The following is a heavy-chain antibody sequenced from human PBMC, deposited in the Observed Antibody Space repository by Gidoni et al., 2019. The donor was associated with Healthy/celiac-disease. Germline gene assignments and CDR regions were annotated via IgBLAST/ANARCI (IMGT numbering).Heavy chain of an antibody. Sequence: QVQLVQSGAEVKKPGASVKVSCKASGYTFTSYAMHWVRQAPGQRLEWMGWINAGNGNTKYSQKFQGRVTITRDTSASTAYMELSSLRSEDTAVYYCARSRDYVGGSAGWSINWFDPWGQGTLVTVSS. CDR1: GYTFTSYA. D-gene: IGHD3-10*01. V-gene: IGHV1-3*01. CDR3: ARSRDYVGGSAGWSINWFDP. CDR2: INAGNGNT. J-gene: IGHJ5*02.